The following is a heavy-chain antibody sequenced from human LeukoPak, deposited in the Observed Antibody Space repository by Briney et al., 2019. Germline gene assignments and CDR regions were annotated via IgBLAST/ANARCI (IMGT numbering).Heavy chain of an antibody. D-gene: IGHD2-15*01. Sequence: ASVKVSCKASGYTFTGYYMHWLRQAPGQRPEWMGCIYAGNGDVKYSQNFQARVTITRDTSANTAYLELSNLRSEDTAVYYCAREVAIWGQGTLVTVSS. V-gene: IGHV1-3*01. CDR1: GYTFTGYY. CDR2: IYAGNGDV. J-gene: IGHJ4*02. CDR3: AREVAI.